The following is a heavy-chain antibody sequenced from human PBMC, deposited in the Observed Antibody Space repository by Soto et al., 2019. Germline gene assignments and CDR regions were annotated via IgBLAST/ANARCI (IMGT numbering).Heavy chain of an antibody. CDR1: GGSFSGYY. CDR2: INHSGST. D-gene: IGHD6-19*01. J-gene: IGHJ5*02. CDR3: ARGGDGGWQRFDP. V-gene: IGHV4-34*01. Sequence: QVQLQQWGAGLLKPSETLSLTCAVYGGSFSGYYWSWIRQPPGKGLEWIGEINHSGSTNYNPSLKSRVTISVDTSKNQFSLKLSSVTAADTAVYYCARGGDGGWQRFDPWGQGTLVTVSS.